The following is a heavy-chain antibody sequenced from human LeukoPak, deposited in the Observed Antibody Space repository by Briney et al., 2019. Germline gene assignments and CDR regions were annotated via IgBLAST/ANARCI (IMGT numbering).Heavy chain of an antibody. Sequence: SETLSLTCAVYGGSFSGYYWSWIRQPPGKGLEWIGEINHSGSTNYNPSLKSRVTISVDTSKNQFSLKLSSVTAADTAVYYCARPMAAAGSRVVWFDPWGQGTLVTVSS. J-gene: IGHJ5*02. V-gene: IGHV4-34*01. D-gene: IGHD6-13*01. CDR3: ARPMAAAGSRVVWFDP. CDR2: INHSGST. CDR1: GGSFSGYY.